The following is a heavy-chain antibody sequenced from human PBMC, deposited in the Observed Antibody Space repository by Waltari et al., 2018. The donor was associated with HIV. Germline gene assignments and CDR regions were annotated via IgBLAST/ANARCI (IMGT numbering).Heavy chain of an antibody. D-gene: IGHD2-2*01. CDR3: ARRKSSSSRAFDS. CDR1: GYTFTTHY. J-gene: IGHJ4*02. CDR2: IKCDTGAK. Sequence: QVQLVQSGAEVKKSGASVRVTCTASGYTFTTHYQHWVRHAPGQGLEWMGWIKCDTGAKRYAQRFQGRVTMTRDTSITSAYMELSRLKTDDTALYFCARRKSSSSRAFDSWGQGTLVTVSS. V-gene: IGHV1-2*02.